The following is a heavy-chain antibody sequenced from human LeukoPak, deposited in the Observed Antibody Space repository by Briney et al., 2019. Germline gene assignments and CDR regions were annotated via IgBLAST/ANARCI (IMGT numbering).Heavy chain of an antibody. J-gene: IGHJ4*02. V-gene: IGHV1-18*01. Sequence: ASVKVSCKASGYTFTSYGISWVRQAPGQGLEWMGWISAYNGNTNYAQKFQGRVTITRNTSISTAYMELSSLRSEDTAVYYCTRVNSSSPDYWGQGTLVTVTS. CDR1: GYTFTSYG. D-gene: IGHD6-13*01. CDR2: ISAYNGNT. CDR3: TRVNSSSPDY.